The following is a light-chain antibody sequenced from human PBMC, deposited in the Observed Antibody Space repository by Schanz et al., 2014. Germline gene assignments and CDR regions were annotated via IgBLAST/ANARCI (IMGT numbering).Light chain of an antibody. CDR2: AAS. J-gene: IGKJ5*01. Sequence: DIQMTQSPSSLSASVGDRVTITCRASQSISSYLNWYQQKPGKAPKLLIYAASSLQSGVPSRFSGSGSGTDFTLTISSLQLEDFATYYCQQSQGPPLTFGQGTRLEIK. CDR3: QQSQGPPLT. V-gene: IGKV1-39*01. CDR1: QSISSY.